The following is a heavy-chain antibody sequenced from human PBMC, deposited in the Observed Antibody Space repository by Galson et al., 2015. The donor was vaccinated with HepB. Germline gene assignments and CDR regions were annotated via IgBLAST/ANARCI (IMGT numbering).Heavy chain of an antibody. CDR3: ARVMVRGTHCLDV. CDR1: RDSFTGYW. D-gene: IGHD3-10*01. CDR2: IHPGDSDA. V-gene: IGHV5-51*01. Sequence: QSGAEVTKPGESLKISCQGSRDSFTGYWIAWVRQMPGKGLEWMGIIHPGDSDAKYSPSFQGHVTFSADKSTTTAYLQWSSLTVADSAIYYCARVMVRGTHCLDVWGQGTTVTVSS. J-gene: IGHJ6*02.